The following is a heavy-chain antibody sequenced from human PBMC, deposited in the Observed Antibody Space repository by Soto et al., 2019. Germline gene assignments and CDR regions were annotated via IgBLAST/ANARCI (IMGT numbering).Heavy chain of an antibody. CDR3: ARVHNDYGDIYFDY. J-gene: IGHJ4*02. CDR2: IWYDVSNK. CDR1: GFTFSSYG. Sequence: PGGSLRLSCAASGFTFSSYGMHWVRQAPGKGLEWVAVIWYDVSNKYYADSVKGRFTISRDNSKNTLYLQMNSLRAEDTAVYYCARVHNDYGDIYFDYWGQGTLVTVSS. D-gene: IGHD4-17*01. V-gene: IGHV3-33*01.